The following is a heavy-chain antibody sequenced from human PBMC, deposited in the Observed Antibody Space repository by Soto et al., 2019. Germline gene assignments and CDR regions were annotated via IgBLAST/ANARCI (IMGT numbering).Heavy chain of an antibody. CDR2: TSYDGSDK. Sequence: QVQLVESGGGVVQPGTSLRVSCVGSGFTFRSYVIHWCRQAPGKGLEWVAVTSYDGSDKYYGDSVRGRFTISRDNSRNTVDLQMDSLRLEDTALYSCARWGTTGGLDVWGQGTLVSVSS. J-gene: IGHJ1*01. D-gene: IGHD3-16*01. CDR1: GFTFRSYV. V-gene: IGHV3-30*19. CDR3: ARWGTTGGLDV.